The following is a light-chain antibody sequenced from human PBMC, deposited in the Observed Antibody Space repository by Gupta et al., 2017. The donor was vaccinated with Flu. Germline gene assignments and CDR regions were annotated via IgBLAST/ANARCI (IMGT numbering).Light chain of an antibody. CDR2: EVT. CDR3: TSYTSNDALYV. V-gene: IGLV2-14*01. Sequence: ITISCTGTSNDVGGYNNVSWYLQHPGKAPKLMMYEVTNRTSGVSNRVSGSKSGNTGYLTISGLQAEDEADYFCTSYTSNDALYVFGTGTKVTVL. CDR1: SNDVGGYNN. J-gene: IGLJ1*01.